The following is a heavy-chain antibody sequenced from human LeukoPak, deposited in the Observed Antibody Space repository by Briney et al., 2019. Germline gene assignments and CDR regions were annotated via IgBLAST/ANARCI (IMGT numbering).Heavy chain of an antibody. CDR3: ARSPSGTSSRWFDR. CDR1: GDSISSSDW. V-gene: IGHV4-4*02. CDR2: VYHSGTT. D-gene: IGHD1-26*01. J-gene: IGHJ5*02. Sequence: PSETLSLTCAVSGDSISSSDWWWSWVRQPPGTRLEWIGEVYHSGTTNYNPSLKSRVTISIDKSKNQFSLKLTSVTAADTAVYYCARSPSGTSSRWFDRWGQGTLVTVSS.